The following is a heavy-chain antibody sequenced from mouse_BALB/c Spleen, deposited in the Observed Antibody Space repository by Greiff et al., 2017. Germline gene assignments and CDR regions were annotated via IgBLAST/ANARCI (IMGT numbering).Heavy chain of an antibody. CDR3: ARSGTGTGNYAMDY. CDR1: GFTFSSFG. CDR2: ISSGSSTI. D-gene: IGHD4-1*01. V-gene: IGHV5-17*02. J-gene: IGHJ4*01. Sequence: EVQGVESGGGLVQPGGSRKLSCAASGFTFSSFGMHWVRQAPEKGLEWVAYISSGSSTIYYADTVKGRFTISRDNPKNTLFLQMTSLRSEDTAMYYCARSGTGTGNYAMDYWGQGTSVTVSS.